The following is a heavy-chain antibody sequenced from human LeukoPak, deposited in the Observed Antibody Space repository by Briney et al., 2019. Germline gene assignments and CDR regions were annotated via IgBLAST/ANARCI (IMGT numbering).Heavy chain of an antibody. CDR2: IYYSGST. J-gene: IGHJ4*02. CDR1: GGSISSYY. Sequence: PSETLSLTCTVSGGSISSYYWSWIRQPPGKGLEWIGYIYYSGSTNYNPSLKSRVTISVDTSKNQFSLKLSSVTAADTAVYYCARVQGRGSGSSPDYWGQGTLVTVSS. V-gene: IGHV4-59*01. D-gene: IGHD3-10*01. CDR3: ARVQGRGSGSSPDY.